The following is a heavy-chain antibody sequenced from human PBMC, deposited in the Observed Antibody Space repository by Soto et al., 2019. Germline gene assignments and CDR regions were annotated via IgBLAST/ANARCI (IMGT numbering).Heavy chain of an antibody. CDR3: ARRSVDTAMVNYGMDV. CDR2: IYPGDSDT. Sequence: PGESLKISCKGSGYSFTSYWIGWVRQMPGKGLEWMGIIYPGDSDTRYSPSFQGQVTISADKSISTAYLQWSSLKASDTAMYYCARRSVDTAMVNYGMDVWGQGTTVTVSS. D-gene: IGHD5-18*01. CDR1: GYSFTSYW. V-gene: IGHV5-51*01. J-gene: IGHJ6*02.